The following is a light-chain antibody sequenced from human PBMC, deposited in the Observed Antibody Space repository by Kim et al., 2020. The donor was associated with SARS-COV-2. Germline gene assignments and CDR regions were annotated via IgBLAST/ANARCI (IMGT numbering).Light chain of an antibody. J-gene: IGLJ2*01. V-gene: IGLV1-44*01. CDR2: SNN. CDR3: ATWDDSLDGVI. Sequence: SVTISCSGSSTNIGSNAVNWYQQLPGTAPKLLIYSNNQRPSGVPDRFSGSKSGTSASLAISGLQSEDEADYYCATWDDSLDGVIFGGGTQLTVL. CDR1: STNIGSNA.